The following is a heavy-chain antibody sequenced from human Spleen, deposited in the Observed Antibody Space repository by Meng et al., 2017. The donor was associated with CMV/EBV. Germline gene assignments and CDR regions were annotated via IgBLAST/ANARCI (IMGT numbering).Heavy chain of an antibody. V-gene: IGHV3-23*01. CDR2: ISSSDGST. D-gene: IGHD3-10*01. CDR3: AKKNYPRASYYGMDV. Sequence: GGSLRLSCAASGFTFSDYYMSWIRQAPGKGLEWVSGISSSDGSTYYADSVRGRFTISRDNSKNTLYLQMNSLRAEDTAVYYCAKKNYPRASYYGMDVWGQGTTVTVSS. CDR1: GFTFSDYY. J-gene: IGHJ6*02.